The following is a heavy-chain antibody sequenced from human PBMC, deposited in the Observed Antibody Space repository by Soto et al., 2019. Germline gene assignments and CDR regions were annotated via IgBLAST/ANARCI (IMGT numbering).Heavy chain of an antibody. CDR2: IIPLFGTA. D-gene: IGHD3-22*01. V-gene: IGHV1-69*01. Sequence: QVQLVQSGAEVKKPGSSVKVSCKASGGTFSSYAISWVRQAPGQGLEWMGGIIPLFGTANYAQKFQGRVTITADESTSTAYMELSSLRSEDTAVYYCARGDYYDSSGYYDAFDIWGQGTMVTVSS. CDR1: GGTFSSYA. J-gene: IGHJ3*02. CDR3: ARGDYYDSSGYYDAFDI.